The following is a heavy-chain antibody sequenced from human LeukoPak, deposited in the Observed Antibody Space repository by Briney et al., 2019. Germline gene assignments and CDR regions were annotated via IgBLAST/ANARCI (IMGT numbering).Heavy chain of an antibody. CDR2: TYYRSKWYS. CDR1: GDSVSSSTAA. V-gene: IGHV6-1*01. J-gene: IGHJ4*02. D-gene: IGHD1-26*01. CDR3: VRGQTYSGRILDY. Sequence: SQTLSLTCAISGDSVSSSTAAWNWIRQSPSRGLEWLGRTYYRSKWYSDFAEYVKSRITIDPDTSKNQFSLQLNSVTTDDTAVYFCVRGQTYSGRILDYWGQGTLVTVSS.